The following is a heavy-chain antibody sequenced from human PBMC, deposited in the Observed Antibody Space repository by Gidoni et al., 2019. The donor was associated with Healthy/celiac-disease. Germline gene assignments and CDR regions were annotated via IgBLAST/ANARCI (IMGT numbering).Heavy chain of an antibody. CDR3: ARDPDSSSFPDELDY. J-gene: IGHJ4*02. Sequence: QVQLVQSGAEVKKPGASVKVSCKASGYTFTGYYMHWVRQAPGQGLEWMGWINPNSGGTNYAQKFQGRVTMTRDTSIRTAYMELSRLRSDDTAVYYCARDPDSSSFPDELDYWGQGTLVTVSS. D-gene: IGHD6-6*01. V-gene: IGHV1-2*02. CDR2: INPNSGGT. CDR1: GYTFTGYY.